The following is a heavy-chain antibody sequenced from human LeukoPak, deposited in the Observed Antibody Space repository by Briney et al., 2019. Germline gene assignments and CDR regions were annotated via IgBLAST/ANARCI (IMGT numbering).Heavy chain of an antibody. D-gene: IGHD3/OR15-3a*01. CDR1: GGSISSYH. Sequence: SETLSLTCTVSGGSISSYHWSWIRQPPGKGLEGFGYIYYDGSTNYNPSLKSRVTISVDTSKDQFSLKLTSVTAADTAVYYCARGRISRDWFAHLDLWGKGTLVTVSS. V-gene: IGHV4-59*01. CDR2: IYYDGST. J-gene: IGHJ5*02. CDR3: ARGRISRDWFAHLDL.